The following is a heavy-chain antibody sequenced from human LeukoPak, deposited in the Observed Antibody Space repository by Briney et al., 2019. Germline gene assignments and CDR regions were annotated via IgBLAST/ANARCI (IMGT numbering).Heavy chain of an antibody. D-gene: IGHD2-2*01. J-gene: IGHJ4*02. CDR2: IRSKAKSYAT. V-gene: IGHV3-73*01. Sequence: GGSLRLSCAASGFTFSGSAMHWVRQASGKGLEWVGRIRSKAKSYATAYAPSVKDRFNVSRDDSKNTAYLQMNSLKTEDTAVYYCTQARGGYCSSTSCYAPFDYWGQGTLVTVSS. CDR3: TQARGGYCSSTSCYAPFDY. CDR1: GFTFSGSA.